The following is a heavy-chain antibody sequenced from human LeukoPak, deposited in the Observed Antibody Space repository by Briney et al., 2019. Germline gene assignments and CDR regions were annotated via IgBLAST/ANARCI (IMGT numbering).Heavy chain of an antibody. CDR3: TSSGYSYYY. Sequence: GGSLKLSCAASGFTFSGSAMHWVRQASGEGLEWVGRIRSKANSYATAYAASVEGRFTISRDDSKNTAYLQMNSLKTEDTAVYYCTSSGYSYYYWGQGTLVTVSS. V-gene: IGHV3-73*01. D-gene: IGHD5-18*01. CDR2: IRSKANSYAT. CDR1: GFTFSGSA. J-gene: IGHJ4*02.